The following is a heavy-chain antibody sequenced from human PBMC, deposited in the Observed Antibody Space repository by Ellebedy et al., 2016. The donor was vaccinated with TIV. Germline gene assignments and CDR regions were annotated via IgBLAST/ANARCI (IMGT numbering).Heavy chain of an antibody. V-gene: IGHV3-7*03. CDR2: IKEDGSEA. CDR3: AKDRTSGDGYWVFDQ. J-gene: IGHJ4*02. Sequence: GESLKISCAASGFTFSGYWMSWVRQAPGKGLEWVANIKEDGSEAYYVDSVKGRFTISRDNSKSMVHLQMNSLRPEDTAVYYCAKDRTSGDGYWVFDQWGQGTLVTVSS. D-gene: IGHD5-18*01. CDR1: GFTFSGYW.